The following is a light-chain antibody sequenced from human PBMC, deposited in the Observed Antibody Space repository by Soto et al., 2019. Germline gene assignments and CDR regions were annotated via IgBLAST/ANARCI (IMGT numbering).Light chain of an antibody. CDR1: SSNIGSNF. V-gene: IGLV1-47*01. CDR3: VSWKDSMSGVV. Sequence: QSVLTQTPSASGTPGQRVTISCSGSSSNIGSNFVYWYQHLPGTAPKLLIYRNILRDSGVPDRFSASKSGTSASLAIGGLGPGNEGDYSSVSWKDSMSGVVSGGGTKITFL. J-gene: IGLJ2*01. CDR2: RNI.